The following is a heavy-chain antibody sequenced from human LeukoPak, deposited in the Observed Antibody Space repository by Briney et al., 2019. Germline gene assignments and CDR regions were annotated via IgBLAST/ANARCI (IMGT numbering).Heavy chain of an antibody. V-gene: IGHV3-7*01. J-gene: IGHJ4*03. CDR1: GFSMSVYW. D-gene: IGHD3-22*01. Sequence: GGSLRLSCEASGFSMSVYWMSWVRQAPGKGLEWVGNIKQDGSERNYVDSVKGRFTISRDNAKKSLYLQMDSLRAEDAAVYYCARDWGAYYHFFDYWGKGTTVTVSS. CDR3: ARDWGAYYHFFDY. CDR2: IKQDGSER.